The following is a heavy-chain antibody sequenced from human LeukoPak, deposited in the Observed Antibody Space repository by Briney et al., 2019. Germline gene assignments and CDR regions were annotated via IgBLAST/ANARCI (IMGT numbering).Heavy chain of an antibody. CDR2: IYRGGST. Sequence: GSLRLSCAASGFTLNPNYMSWVRQAPGKGLEWVSVIYRGGSTYYADSVRDRSTISRDNSKNTLYLQMNSLRAEDTAVYYCASASCSGSSCYSRYFDYWGQGTLVTVSS. J-gene: IGHJ4*02. CDR1: GFTLNPNY. D-gene: IGHD2-15*01. V-gene: IGHV3-53*01. CDR3: ASASCSGSSCYSRYFDY.